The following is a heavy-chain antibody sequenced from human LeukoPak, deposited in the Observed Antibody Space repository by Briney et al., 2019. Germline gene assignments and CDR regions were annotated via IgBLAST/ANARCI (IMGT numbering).Heavy chain of an antibody. CDR3: AKDQRFGDLDDY. V-gene: IGHV3-23*01. Sequence: GGSLRLSCAGSGFTFNNYAMSWVRQAPGKGLEWVSATSGTGATTYYADSVKGRFPISRDNSKDTLYLQMSSLRAEDTAVYYCAKDQRFGDLDDYRGQGTLVTVSS. CDR1: GFTFNNYA. J-gene: IGHJ4*02. CDR2: TSGTGATT. D-gene: IGHD3-10*01.